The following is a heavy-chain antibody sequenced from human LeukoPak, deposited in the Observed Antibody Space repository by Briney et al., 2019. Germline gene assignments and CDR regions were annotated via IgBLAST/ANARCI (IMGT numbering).Heavy chain of an antibody. V-gene: IGHV4-34*01. Sequence: SETLSLTCAVYGGSFSGYYWSWIRQPPGKGLEWIGEINRSGSTNYNPSLKSRVTISVDTSKNQFSLKLSSVTAADTAVYYCARLEGYSCSGGSCYPASYWGQGTLVTVSS. D-gene: IGHD2-15*01. CDR1: GGSFSGYY. CDR2: INRSGST. CDR3: ARLEGYSCSGGSCYPASY. J-gene: IGHJ4*02.